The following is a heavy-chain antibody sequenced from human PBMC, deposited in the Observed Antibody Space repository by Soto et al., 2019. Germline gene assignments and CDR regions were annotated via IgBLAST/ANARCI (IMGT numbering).Heavy chain of an antibody. CDR3: AKDQGGYCSGGSCSRGWFDP. CDR2: ISYDGSNK. CDR1: GFTFSSYG. Sequence: GGSLRLSCAASGFTFSSYGMHWVRQAPGKGLEWVAVISYDGSNKYYADSVKGRFTISRDNSKNTLYLQMNSLRAEDTAVYYCAKDQGGYCSGGSCSRGWFDPWGQGTLVTVSS. D-gene: IGHD2-15*01. J-gene: IGHJ5*02. V-gene: IGHV3-30*18.